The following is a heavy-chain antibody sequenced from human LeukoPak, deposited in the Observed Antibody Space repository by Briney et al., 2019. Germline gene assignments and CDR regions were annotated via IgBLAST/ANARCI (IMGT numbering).Heavy chain of an antibody. J-gene: IGHJ5*02. CDR2: IIPILGIA. CDR3: ARDLNWFDP. V-gene: IGHV1-69*04. CDR1: GGTFSNYA. Sequence: SVKFSCKASGGTFSNYAITWVRQAPGQGLEWMGRIIPILGIANYAQKFQGRVTITADKSTSTAYMELSSLRSEDTAVYYCARDLNWFDPWGQGTLVSVSS.